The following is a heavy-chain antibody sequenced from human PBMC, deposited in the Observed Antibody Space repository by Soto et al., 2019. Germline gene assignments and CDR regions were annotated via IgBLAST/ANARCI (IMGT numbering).Heavy chain of an antibody. J-gene: IGHJ3*02. D-gene: IGHD3-22*01. Sequence: RGSLRLSCSASGFTFSSYAMHWVRQAPGKGLEYVSAISSNGGSTYYADSVKGRFTISRDNSKNTLYLQMSSLRAEDTAVYYCVAINYYDSSGYLHDAFDIWGQGTMVTVSS. V-gene: IGHV3-64D*06. CDR2: ISSNGGST. CDR1: GFTFSSYA. CDR3: VAINYYDSSGYLHDAFDI.